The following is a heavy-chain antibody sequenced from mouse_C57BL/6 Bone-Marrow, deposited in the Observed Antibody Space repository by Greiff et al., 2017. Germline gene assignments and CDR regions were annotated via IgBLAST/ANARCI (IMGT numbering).Heavy chain of an antibody. Sequence: QVQLQQSGAELAKPGASVTLSCKASGYTFTSYWLHWVKQRPGQGLEWIGYSNPSSGYTKYNQKFKDKATLTADKSSSTAYMQLSSLTYEDSAVYYCASSYGFDYWGQGTTLTVSS. D-gene: IGHD1-1*02. V-gene: IGHV1-7*01. J-gene: IGHJ2*01. CDR1: GYTFTSYW. CDR2: SNPSSGYT. CDR3: ASSYGFDY.